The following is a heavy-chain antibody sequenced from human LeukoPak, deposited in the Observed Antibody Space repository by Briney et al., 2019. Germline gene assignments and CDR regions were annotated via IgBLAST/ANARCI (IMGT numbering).Heavy chain of an antibody. D-gene: IGHD1-26*01. V-gene: IGHV3-30*02. CDR1: GFTFSSYG. CDR3: AKIVGWDSSSPFDY. CDR2: IRYDGSNK. J-gene: IGHJ4*02. Sequence: GGSLRLSCAASGFTFSSYGMHWVRQAPGKGLEWVPFIRYDGSNKYYADSVKGRFTISRDNSKNTLYLQMNSLRAEDTAVYYCAKIVGWDSSSPFDYWGQGTLVTVSS.